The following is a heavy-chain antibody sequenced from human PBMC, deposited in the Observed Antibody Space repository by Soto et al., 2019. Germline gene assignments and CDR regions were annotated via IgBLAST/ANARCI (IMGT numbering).Heavy chain of an antibody. CDR3: ARTYYYDE. CDR1: GVSISSYY. CDR2: IYYSGST. D-gene: IGHD3-22*01. J-gene: IGHJ4*02. Sequence: SETLSLTCTVSGVSISSYYWSWIRQPPGKGLEWIGYIYYSGSTNYNPSLKSRVTISVDTSKNQFSLKLSSVTAADTAVYYCARTYYYDEWGQGTLVTVSS. V-gene: IGHV4-59*01.